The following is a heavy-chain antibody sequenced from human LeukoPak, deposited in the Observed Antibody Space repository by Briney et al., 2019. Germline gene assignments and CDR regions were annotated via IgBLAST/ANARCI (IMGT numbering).Heavy chain of an antibody. V-gene: IGHV4-4*02. CDR2: IYHSGST. CDR1: GGSISSSNW. Sequence: PSETLSLTCAVSGGSISSSNWWSWVRQPPGKGLEWIGEIYHSGSTNYNPSLKSRVTISVDKSKNQFSLKLSSVTAADTAVYYCASLTYDFWSGSQFDYWGQGTLVTVSS. CDR3: ASLTYDFWSGSQFDY. J-gene: IGHJ4*02. D-gene: IGHD3-3*01.